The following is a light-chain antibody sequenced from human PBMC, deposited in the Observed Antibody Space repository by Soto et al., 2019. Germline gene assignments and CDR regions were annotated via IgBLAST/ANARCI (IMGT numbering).Light chain of an antibody. V-gene: IGLV2-14*01. Sequence: QSALTQPASVSGSPGQSITISCTGTSXDVGAYNYVSWYQEHPGKAPKLMIYEVINRPSGVSNRFSGSKSGNTASLTISGLQAEDEADYYCGSYTSASTLVFGTGTKLTVL. J-gene: IGLJ1*01. CDR3: GSYTSASTLV. CDR2: EVI. CDR1: SXDVGAYNY.